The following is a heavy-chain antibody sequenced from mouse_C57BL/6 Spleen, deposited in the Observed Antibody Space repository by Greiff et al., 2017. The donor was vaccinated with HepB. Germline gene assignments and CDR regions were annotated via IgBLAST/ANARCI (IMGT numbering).Heavy chain of an antibody. J-gene: IGHJ4*01. Sequence: EVMLVESGGDLVKPGGSLKLSCAASGFTFSSYGMSWVRQTPDKRLEWVATISSGGSYTYYPDSVKGRFTISRDNAKNTLYLQMSSLKSEDTAMYHCARHWIVDYYAMDYWGQGTSVTVSS. CDR3: ARHWIVDYYAMDY. V-gene: IGHV5-6*01. CDR1: GFTFSSYG. D-gene: IGHD1-1*01. CDR2: ISSGGSYT.